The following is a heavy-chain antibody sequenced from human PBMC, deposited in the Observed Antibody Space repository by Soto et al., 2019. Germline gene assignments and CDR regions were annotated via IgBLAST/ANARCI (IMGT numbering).Heavy chain of an antibody. CDR2: SSDSGTFT. Sequence: GGSLSLSWASSEFHFSDYYMSWLRQAPGKGLEWLSYSSDSGTFTRYADSVKGRFTISRDNSKNTLYLQMNSLRAEDTAVYYCARDGLTTVNYYGMDVWGQGTKVTVSS. V-gene: IGHV3-11*06. J-gene: IGHJ6*02. CDR1: EFHFSDYY. CDR3: ARDGLTTVNYYGMDV. D-gene: IGHD4-17*01.